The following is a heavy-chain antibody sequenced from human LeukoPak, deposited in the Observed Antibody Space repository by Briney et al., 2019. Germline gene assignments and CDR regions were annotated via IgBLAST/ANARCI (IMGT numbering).Heavy chain of an antibody. CDR3: ARGDQVADPFDY. J-gene: IGHJ4*02. Sequence: GGSPRLSCAASGFTFSSYAMHWVRQAPGKGLEWVAVMSYDGSNKYYADSVKGRFTISRDNSKNTLYLQMNSLRAEDTAVYYCARGDQVADPFDYWGQGTLVTVSS. CDR1: GFTFSSYA. CDR2: MSYDGSNK. V-gene: IGHV3-30-3*01. D-gene: IGHD6-19*01.